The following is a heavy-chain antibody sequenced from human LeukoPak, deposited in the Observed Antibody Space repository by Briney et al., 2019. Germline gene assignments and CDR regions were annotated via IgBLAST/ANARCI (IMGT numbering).Heavy chain of an antibody. Sequence: GGSLRLSCVASGFNVSSTYMNWVRQAPGKGLEWVSYISSSGSTIYYADSVKGRFTISRDNAKNSLYLQMNSLRAEDTAVYYCARELGTHFDYWGQGTLVTVSS. J-gene: IGHJ4*02. CDR2: ISSSGSTI. D-gene: IGHD7-27*01. V-gene: IGHV3-48*03. CDR1: GFNVSSTY. CDR3: ARELGTHFDY.